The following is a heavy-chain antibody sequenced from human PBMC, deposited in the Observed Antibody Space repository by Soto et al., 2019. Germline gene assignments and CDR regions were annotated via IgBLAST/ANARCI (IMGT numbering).Heavy chain of an antibody. CDR2: IHPGDSDT. J-gene: IGHJ6*02. Sequence: PGESLKISCEGSGFSFSKYTVGWVRQIPGKGLEWMGIIHPGDSDTRYSPSFQGQVTISADKSISTAYLQWSSLKASDTAMYYCTLSYDDSYYHCNGMAVWGQGTTVIGSS. V-gene: IGHV5-51*01. CDR3: TLSYDDSYYHCNGMAV. CDR1: GFSFSKYT. D-gene: IGHD4-17*01.